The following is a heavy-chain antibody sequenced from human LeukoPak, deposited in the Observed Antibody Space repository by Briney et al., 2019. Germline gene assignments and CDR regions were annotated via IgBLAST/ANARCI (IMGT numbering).Heavy chain of an antibody. J-gene: IGHJ5*02. CDR1: GFTFSSYS. V-gene: IGHV3-21*01. D-gene: IGHD2-2*01. CDR3: ARDYIVVVPGGRLNWFDP. CDR2: ISSSSSYI. Sequence: PGGSLRLSCAASGFTFSSYSMNWVRQAPGKGLEWVSSISSSSSYIYYADSVKGRFTISRDNAKNSLYLQMNSLRAEDTAVYYCARDYIVVVPGGRLNWFDPWGQGTLVTVSS.